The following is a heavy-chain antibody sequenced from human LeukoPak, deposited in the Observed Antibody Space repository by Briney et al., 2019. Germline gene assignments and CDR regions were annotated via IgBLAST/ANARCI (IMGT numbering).Heavy chain of an antibody. J-gene: IGHJ4*02. D-gene: IGHD6-13*01. CDR3: AKFQETGYSSSWHGYFDY. V-gene: IGHV3-23*01. CDR2: GGST. Sequence: GGSTYYADSVKGRFTISRDNSKNTLYLQMNSLRAEDTAVYYCAKFQETGYSSSWHGYFDYWGQGTLVTVSS.